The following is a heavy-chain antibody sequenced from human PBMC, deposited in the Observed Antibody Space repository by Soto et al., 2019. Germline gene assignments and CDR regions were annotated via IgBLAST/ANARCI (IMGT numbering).Heavy chain of an antibody. D-gene: IGHD3-3*01. Sequence: EVQLLESGGGWGQPGGSLRLSCAASGFTLDTFVMSWVRQVAGKGLEWVSTVTASGGRAYYTDSVKGRFTISRDNSENTLYLQMSSLGVEDTALYYCAVHLGQNYYTMDVWGLGTTVTVAS. CDR3: AVHLGQNYYTMDV. CDR1: GFTLDTFV. J-gene: IGHJ6*02. V-gene: IGHV3-23*01. CDR2: VTASGGRA.